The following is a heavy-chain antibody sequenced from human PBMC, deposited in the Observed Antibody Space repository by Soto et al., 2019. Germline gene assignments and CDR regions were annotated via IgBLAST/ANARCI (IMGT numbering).Heavy chain of an antibody. CDR3: ARTPGCNGEGFDY. CDR1: GYTFTSYY. CDR2: INPSCGST. Sequence: QVQLVQSGAEVKKPGASVKVSCKASGYTFTSYYMHWVRQAPGQGLEWMGIINPSCGSTSYAQKFQGRVTMTRDTATSAVYMELSSLRSDDTAVYYCARTPGCNGEGFDYWGQGTLVTGSS. D-gene: IGHD3-10*01. J-gene: IGHJ4*02. V-gene: IGHV1-46*01.